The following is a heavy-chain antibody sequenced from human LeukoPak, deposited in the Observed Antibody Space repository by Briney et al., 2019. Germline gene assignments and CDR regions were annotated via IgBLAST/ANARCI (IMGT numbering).Heavy chain of an antibody. CDR1: GGSISSHY. V-gene: IGHV4-59*11. CDR2: IYYSGST. Sequence: SETLSLTCTVSGGSISSHYWSWIRQPPGKGLEWIGYIYYSGSTHYNPSLKSRVTIPVDTSRHQFSLKLSSVTAADSAVYYCARRTGYLNYYYYYYMDVWGNGTTVTVSS. CDR3: ARRTGYLNYYYYYYMDV. D-gene: IGHD3/OR15-3a*01. J-gene: IGHJ6*03.